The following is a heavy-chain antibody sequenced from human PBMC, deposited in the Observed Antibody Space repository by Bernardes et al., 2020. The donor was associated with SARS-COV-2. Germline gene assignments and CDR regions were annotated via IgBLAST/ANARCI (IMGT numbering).Heavy chain of an antibody. CDR1: GGSISSGSYY. CDR3: ARDYYDSSGYYAPDFYYYGMDV. D-gene: IGHD3-22*01. V-gene: IGHV4-61*02. Sequence: SETLSLTCTVSGGSISSGSYYWSWIRQPAGTGLEWIGRIYTSGSTNYNPSLKSRVTISVDTSKNQFSLKLSSVTAADTAVYYCARDYYDSSGYYAPDFYYYGMDVWGQGTTVTVSS. CDR2: IYTSGST. J-gene: IGHJ6*02.